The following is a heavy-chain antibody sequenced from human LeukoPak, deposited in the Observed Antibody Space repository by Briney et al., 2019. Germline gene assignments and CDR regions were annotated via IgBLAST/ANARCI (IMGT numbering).Heavy chain of an antibody. CDR3: ARGGYSPQFDY. Sequence: PGGSLRLSCAASGFTFASYAMSWVRQTPGKGLEWVSVIIGSVASTYYADSVKGRFTISRDNSKNTLYLQMNSLRAEDTAVYYCARGGYSPQFDYWGQGTLVTVSS. V-gene: IGHV3-23*01. D-gene: IGHD6-13*01. CDR1: GFTFASYA. J-gene: IGHJ4*02. CDR2: IIGSVAST.